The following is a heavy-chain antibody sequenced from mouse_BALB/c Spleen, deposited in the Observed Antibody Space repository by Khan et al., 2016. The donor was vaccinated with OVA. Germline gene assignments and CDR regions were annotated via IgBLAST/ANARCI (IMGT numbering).Heavy chain of an antibody. J-gene: IGHJ3*01. CDR2: ISPGSGDT. CDR3: ARRNYFGYTFAY. D-gene: IGHD1-2*01. CDR1: GYTFTDYY. V-gene: IGHV1-77*01. Sequence: QVQLKESGAELARPGASVKLSCKASGYTFTDYYINWVKLRTGQGLEWIGEISPGSGDTYYNERFKGKATLTADKSSSTAYMQLSSLTSEASAVCFCARRNYFGYTFAYWGQGTLVTVSA.